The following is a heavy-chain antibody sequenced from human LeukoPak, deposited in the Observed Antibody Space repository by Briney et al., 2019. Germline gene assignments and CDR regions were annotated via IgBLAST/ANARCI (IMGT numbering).Heavy chain of an antibody. CDR2: IWYDGSNK. Sequence: SGGSLRLSCAASGFTFSSYGMHWVRQAPGKGLEWVAVIWYDGSNKYYADSVKGRFTISRDNSKNTLYLQMNSLRAEDTAVYYCARDSIRNYYDSSGYSDYWGQGTLVTVSS. CDR1: GFTFSSYG. J-gene: IGHJ4*02. D-gene: IGHD3-22*01. V-gene: IGHV3-33*01. CDR3: ARDSIRNYYDSSGYSDY.